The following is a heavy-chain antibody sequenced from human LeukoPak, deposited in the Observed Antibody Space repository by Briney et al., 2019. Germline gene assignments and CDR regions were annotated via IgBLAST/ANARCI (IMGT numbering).Heavy chain of an antibody. CDR2: VNPRNGGT. CDR3: ATGLQYGLWGVPYFYYMHA. D-gene: IGHD3-10*01. CDR1: GYDFTGYY. V-gene: IGHV1-2*02. Sequence: ASVKVSCKASGYDFTGYYVHWVRQAPGHGFEWMGWVNPRNGGTHYAQNFQGRVTITGDTSITTAYMELGSLTFDDTAVYYCATGLQYGLWGVPYFYYMHAWGKGTTVVVSS. J-gene: IGHJ6*03.